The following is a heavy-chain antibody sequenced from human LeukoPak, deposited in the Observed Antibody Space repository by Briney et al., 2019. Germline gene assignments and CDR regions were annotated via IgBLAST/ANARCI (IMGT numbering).Heavy chain of an antibody. D-gene: IGHD3-16*01. CDR2: LRGDGET. CDR1: GFTFSSYA. Sequence: GGSLRLSCAASGFTFSSYAMHWVRQAPARGPEWVSSLRGDGETFYADSVRGRFTLYRDDSRNTVYLQLNNLRVEDTAIYYCARASWVSSADAVRWGQGTQVTVSS. CDR3: ARASWVSSADAVR. V-gene: IGHV3-23*01. J-gene: IGHJ4*02.